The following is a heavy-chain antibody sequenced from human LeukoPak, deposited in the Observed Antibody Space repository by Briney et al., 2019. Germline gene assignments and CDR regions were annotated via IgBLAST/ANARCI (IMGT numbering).Heavy chain of an antibody. CDR2: INPNSGGT. D-gene: IGHD6-13*01. CDR1: GYTFTGHY. J-gene: IGHJ3*02. V-gene: IGHV1-2*02. CDR3: ARDTAAGGSEHAFDI. Sequence: ASVKVSCKASGYTFTGHYMHWVRQAPGQGLEWMGWINPNSGGTNHARKFQGRVTMTSDTSISTAYMGLSRLRSDDTAVYYCARDTAAGGSEHAFDIWGQGTMVTVSS.